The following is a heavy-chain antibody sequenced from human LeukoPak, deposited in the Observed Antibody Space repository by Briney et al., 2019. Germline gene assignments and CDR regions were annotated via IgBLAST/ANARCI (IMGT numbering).Heavy chain of an antibody. CDR1: GFIFSSYS. D-gene: IGHD3-22*01. V-gene: IGHV3-30*18. Sequence: GGSLRLSCAASGFIFSSYSMHWVRQAPGRGLEWVAVVSTAGPIKYYADSMKGRFTVSRDNSKNTVDLQMNSLRVEDTALYFCVQEFNHDQWFFDIWGRGTLVTVSP. CDR2: VSTAGPIK. CDR3: VQEFNHDQWFFDI. J-gene: IGHJ2*01.